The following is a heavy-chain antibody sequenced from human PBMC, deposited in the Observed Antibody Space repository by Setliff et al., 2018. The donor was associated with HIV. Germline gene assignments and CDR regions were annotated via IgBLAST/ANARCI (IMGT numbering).Heavy chain of an antibody. CDR3: ARVPNWGSAPFAYDV. Sequence: LSLTCTVSGASISSGGYYWNWIRQLPGKGLEWIGYILERGSTYYNPSLRGRLSMSIDTSANQFSVELTAVTAADTALYFCARVPNWGSAPFAYDVWGLGTRGTGS. J-gene: IGHJ3*01. D-gene: IGHD7-27*01. V-gene: IGHV4-31*03. CDR2: ILERGST. CDR1: GASISSGGYY.